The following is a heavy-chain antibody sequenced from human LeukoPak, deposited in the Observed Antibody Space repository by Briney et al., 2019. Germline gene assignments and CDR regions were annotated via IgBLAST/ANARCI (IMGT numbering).Heavy chain of an antibody. Sequence: PGGSLRLSCAASGFTFSSYAMSWVRQAPGKGLEGVSAISGSGGSTYYADAVKGRFTISRDNSKNTLNLQMNSLRAEDTAVYYCAKANCGGDCYSSLYWGQGTLVTVSS. V-gene: IGHV3-23*01. J-gene: IGHJ4*02. CDR2: ISGSGGST. CDR3: AKANCGGDCYSSLY. D-gene: IGHD2-21*02. CDR1: GFTFSSYA.